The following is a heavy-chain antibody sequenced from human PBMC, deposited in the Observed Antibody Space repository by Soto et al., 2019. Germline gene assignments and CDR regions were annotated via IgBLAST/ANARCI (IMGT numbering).Heavy chain of an antibody. CDR1: GFTFSTHA. CDR2: ISGRSGDT. Sequence: GSLRLSCAASGFTFSTHAMTWVRQAPGKGLEWVSAISGRSGDTYHADSVKGRFTISRDNSKNTVDLQMNSLRSDDKAVYYCASGSVDTASNYWGQGTLVTVSS. J-gene: IGHJ4*02. CDR3: ASGSVDTASNY. V-gene: IGHV3-23*01. D-gene: IGHD5-18*01.